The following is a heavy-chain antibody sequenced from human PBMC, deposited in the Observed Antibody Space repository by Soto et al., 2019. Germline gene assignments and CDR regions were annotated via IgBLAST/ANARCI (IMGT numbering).Heavy chain of an antibody. D-gene: IGHD3-3*01. Sequence: QVQLQESGPGLVKPSQTLSLTCTVSGGSISSGAYYWSWIRQHPGKGLDWIGFIYYSGSTYYIPSLKSRVTISLDTSKNQFSLKLSSVTAADTAVYYCAREEAGYVFWSGDYRPSGAFDNWGQGTLVTVSS. CDR3: AREEAGYVFWSGDYRPSGAFDN. J-gene: IGHJ4*02. CDR1: GGSISSGAYY. V-gene: IGHV4-31*03. CDR2: IYYSGST.